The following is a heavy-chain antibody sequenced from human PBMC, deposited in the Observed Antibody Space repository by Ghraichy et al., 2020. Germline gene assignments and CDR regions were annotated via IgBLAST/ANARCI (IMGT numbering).Heavy chain of an antibody. V-gene: IGHV1-24*01. CDR2: FDPEDGET. CDR3: ATDNFWSGDDYYYGMDV. D-gene: IGHD3-3*01. J-gene: IGHJ6*02. Sequence: ASVKVSCKVSGYTLTELSMHWVRQAPGKGLEWMGGFDPEDGETIYAQKFQGRVTMTEDTSTDTAYMELSSLRSEDTAVYYCATDNFWSGDDYYYGMDVWGQGTTVTVSS. CDR1: GYTLTELS.